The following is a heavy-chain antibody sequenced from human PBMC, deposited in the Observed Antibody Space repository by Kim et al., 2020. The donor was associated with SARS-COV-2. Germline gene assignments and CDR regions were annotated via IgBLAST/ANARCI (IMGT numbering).Heavy chain of an antibody. CDR3: VRQIGLGYSSGWYGGLDY. CDR1: GFTFSSYD. J-gene: IGHJ4*02. D-gene: IGHD6-19*01. V-gene: IGHV3-13*01. CDR2: IGTAGDT. Sequence: GGSLRLSCAASGFTFSSYDMHWVRQATGKGLEWVSAIGTAGDTYYPGSVKGRFTISRENAKNSLYLQMNSLRAGDTAVYYCVRQIGLGYSSGWYGGLDYWGQGTLVTVSS.